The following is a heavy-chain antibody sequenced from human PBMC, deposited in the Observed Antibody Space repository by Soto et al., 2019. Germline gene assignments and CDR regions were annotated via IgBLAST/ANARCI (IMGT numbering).Heavy chain of an antibody. CDR3: ARVGWVTTGYYYYMDV. CDR1: GGSFSGYY. CDR2: INHSGST. J-gene: IGHJ6*03. D-gene: IGHD4-17*01. Sequence: QVQLQQWGAGLLKPSETLSLTCAVYGGSFSGYYWSWIRQPPGKGLEWIGEINHSGSTNYNPSLKSRVTISVDTSKNQFSLKLSSETAADTAVYYCARVGWVTTGYYYYMDVWGKGTTVTVSS. V-gene: IGHV4-34*01.